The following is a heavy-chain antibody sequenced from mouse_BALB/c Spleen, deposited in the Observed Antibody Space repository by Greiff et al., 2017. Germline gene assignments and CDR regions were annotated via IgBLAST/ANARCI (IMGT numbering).Heavy chain of an antibody. CDR3: ARGYGNYGDYAMDY. Sequence: QVQLKESGPGLVAPSQSLSITCTVSGFSLTSYGVHWVRQPPGKGLEWLGVIWAGGSTNYNSALMSRLSISKDNSKSQVFLKMNSLQTDDTAMYYCARGYGNYGDYAMDYWGQGTSVTVSS. CDR1: GFSLTSYG. D-gene: IGHD2-1*01. V-gene: IGHV2-9*02. J-gene: IGHJ4*01. CDR2: IWAGGST.